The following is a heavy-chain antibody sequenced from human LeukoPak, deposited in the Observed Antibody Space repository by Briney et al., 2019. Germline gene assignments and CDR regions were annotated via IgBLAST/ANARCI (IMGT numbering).Heavy chain of an antibody. CDR2: IYYSGST. CDR1: GGSISNYY. V-gene: IGHV4-59*01. CDR3: ARVYGSGNYWFDAFDI. D-gene: IGHD3-10*01. J-gene: IGHJ3*02. Sequence: SETLSLTCTASGGSISNYYWSWIRQPPGKGLEWIGYIYYSGSTNYNPSLKSRVTISVDTSKNQFSLKLSSVTTADTAVYYCARVYGSGNYWFDAFDIWGQGTMVTVSS.